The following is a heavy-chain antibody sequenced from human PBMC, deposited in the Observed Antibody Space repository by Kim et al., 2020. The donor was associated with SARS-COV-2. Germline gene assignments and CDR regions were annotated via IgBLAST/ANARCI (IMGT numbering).Heavy chain of an antibody. CDR3: ATAQSGGYYAYYYYGMDV. Sequence: ASVKVSCKVSGYTLTELSMHWVRQAPGKGLEWMGGFDPEDGETIYAQKFQGRVTMTEDTSTDTAYMELRSLRSEDTAVYYCATAQSGGYYAYYYYGMDVWGQGTTVTVSS. V-gene: IGHV1-24*01. J-gene: IGHJ6*02. D-gene: IGHD1-26*01. CDR1: GYTLTELS. CDR2: FDPEDGET.